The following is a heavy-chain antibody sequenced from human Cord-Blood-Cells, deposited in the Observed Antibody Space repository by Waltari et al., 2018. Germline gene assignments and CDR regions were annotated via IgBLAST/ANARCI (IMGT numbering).Heavy chain of an antibody. CDR2: IYSGGRT. D-gene: IGHD1-7*01. CDR1: GFTVSSHY. Sequence: EVQLVESGGGLIQPGGSLGLSCQASGFTVSSHYMSWVRQAPGKGLEWVSVIYSGGRTYYADSVKGRFTISRDNSKNTLYLQMNSLRAEDTAVYYCAREELNYGMDVWGQGTTVTVSS. J-gene: IGHJ6*02. CDR3: AREELNYGMDV. V-gene: IGHV3-53*01.